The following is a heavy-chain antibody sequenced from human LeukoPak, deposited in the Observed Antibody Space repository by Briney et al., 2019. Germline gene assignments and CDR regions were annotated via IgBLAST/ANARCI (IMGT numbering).Heavy chain of an antibody. CDR1: GFTFSSYA. V-gene: IGHV3-23*01. D-gene: IGHD6-13*01. CDR2: ISGSGGST. J-gene: IGHJ4*02. Sequence: GGSLRLSCAASGFTFSSYAMSWVRQAPGKGLEWVWAISGSGGSTYYADSVKGRFTISRDNSKNTLYLPMNSLSAEDTAVYYCAKDRRLGSSWSYFDYWAQGTLATVSS. CDR3: AKDRRLGSSWSYFDY.